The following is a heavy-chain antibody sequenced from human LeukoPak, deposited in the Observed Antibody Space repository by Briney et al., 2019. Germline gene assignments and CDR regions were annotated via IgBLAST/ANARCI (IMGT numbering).Heavy chain of an antibody. D-gene: IGHD3-22*01. CDR3: ARDQTYYVTSGFSLYAFDL. CDR2: IYTSGTT. CDR1: GGSISSYY. J-gene: IGHJ3*01. V-gene: IGHV4-4*07. Sequence: PSETLSLTCSVSGGSISSYYWSWIRQPAGKGLEWIGRIYTSGTTNYNPSLKSRVTISVDTSKKQFSLKLNSVTAADTAVYYCARDQTYYVTSGFSLYAFDLWGQGTMVTVSS.